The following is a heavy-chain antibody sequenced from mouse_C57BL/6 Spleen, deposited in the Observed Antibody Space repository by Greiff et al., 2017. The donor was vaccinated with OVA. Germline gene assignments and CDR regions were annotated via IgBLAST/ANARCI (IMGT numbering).Heavy chain of an antibody. D-gene: IGHD4-1*01. CDR2: IDPETGGT. J-gene: IGHJ3*01. CDR3: TRKLTGTTWFAY. Sequence: QVQLQQSGAELVRPGASVTLSCKASGYTFTDYEMHWVKQTPVHGLEWIGAIDPETGGTAYNQKFKGKAILTADKSSSTAYMELRSLTSEDSAVYYCTRKLTGTTWFAYWGQGTLVTVSA. V-gene: IGHV1-15*01. CDR1: GYTFTDYE.